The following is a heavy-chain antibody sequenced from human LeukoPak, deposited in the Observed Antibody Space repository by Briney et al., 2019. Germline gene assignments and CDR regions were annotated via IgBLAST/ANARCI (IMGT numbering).Heavy chain of an antibody. V-gene: IGHV4-38-2*01. CDR1: GYSISSGYY. D-gene: IGHD3-22*01. CDR3: ARHLVSYYDSSGYWYYYYYYMDV. J-gene: IGHJ6*03. CDR2: IYHSGST. Sequence: SETLSLTXAVSGYSISSGYYWGWIRQPPGKGLEWIGSIYHSGSTYYNPSLKSRVTISVGTSKNQFSLKLSSVTAADTAVYYCARHLVSYYDSSGYWYYYYYYMDVWGKGTTVTVSS.